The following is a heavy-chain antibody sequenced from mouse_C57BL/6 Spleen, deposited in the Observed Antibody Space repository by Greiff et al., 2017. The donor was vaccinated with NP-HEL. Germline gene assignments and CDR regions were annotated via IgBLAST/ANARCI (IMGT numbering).Heavy chain of an antibody. J-gene: IGHJ2*01. CDR3: ARYYYGKGDY. Sequence: VKLMESGAELVKPGASVKISCKASGYAFSSYWMNWVKQRPGKGLEWIGQIYPGDGDTNYNGKFKGKATLTADKSSSTAYMQLSSLTSEDSAVYFCARYYYGKGDYWGQGTTLTVSS. CDR2: IYPGDGDT. CDR1: GYAFSSYW. V-gene: IGHV1-80*01. D-gene: IGHD1-1*01.